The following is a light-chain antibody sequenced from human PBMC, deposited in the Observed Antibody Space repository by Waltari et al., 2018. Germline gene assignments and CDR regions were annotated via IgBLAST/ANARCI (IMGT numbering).Light chain of an antibody. Sequence: QSALTQTATVSGSPGQSITISCSGTSSDIGIYNLFDWYQQHPAKAPPLLIYDVNKRPSGVSNRFSGSKSGNTAFLTISGLQTADEADYYCCSYAGSAISVFGGGTKVTVL. J-gene: IGLJ3*02. CDR1: SSDIGIYNL. CDR2: DVN. CDR3: CSYAGSAISV. V-gene: IGLV2-23*02.